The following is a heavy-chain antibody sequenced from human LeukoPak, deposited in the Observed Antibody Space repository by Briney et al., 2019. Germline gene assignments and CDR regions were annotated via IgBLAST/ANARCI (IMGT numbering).Heavy chain of an antibody. CDR3: ARDRDYWGYGGMDV. Sequence: GGSLRLSCEASGFNFNNFAFHWVRQTPGRGLECVAVIAYDGSNEYYADSVKGRFTFSRDNPKNTVYLQMNNVRPEDTAVYFCARDRDYWGYGGMDVWGRGTTVIVSS. V-gene: IGHV3-30*03. CDR1: GFNFNNFA. D-gene: IGHD5-12*01. J-gene: IGHJ6*02. CDR2: IAYDGSNE.